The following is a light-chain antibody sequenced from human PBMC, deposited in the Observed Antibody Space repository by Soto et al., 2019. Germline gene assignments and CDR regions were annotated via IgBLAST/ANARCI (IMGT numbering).Light chain of an antibody. CDR3: QQYNDNWT. Sequence: DIQMTQSPSTLSASVGDRVTITCRASQSISSWLAWYQQKPGTAPKLLIYKASTLKTGVPSRFSGSGSGTEFTLTISSLQPDDFATYYCQQYNDNWTFGQGTKV. CDR1: QSISSW. V-gene: IGKV1-5*03. J-gene: IGKJ1*01. CDR2: KAS.